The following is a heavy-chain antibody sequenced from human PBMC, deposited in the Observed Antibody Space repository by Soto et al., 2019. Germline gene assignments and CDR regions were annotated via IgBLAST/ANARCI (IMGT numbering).Heavy chain of an antibody. D-gene: IGHD5-18*01. CDR3: ARGAADTAMVDS. Sequence: VPLCLPRTVVGGSIRGFCWPWIRQPPGKGLEWLGYIFYSGSTFYNPSLKSRVTISIHTSKSQFSLQLTSVTAADTAVYYCARGAADTAMVDSWGQGTLGTGSS. CDR2: IFYSGST. J-gene: IGHJ4*02. V-gene: IGHV4-59*01. CDR1: GGSIRGFC.